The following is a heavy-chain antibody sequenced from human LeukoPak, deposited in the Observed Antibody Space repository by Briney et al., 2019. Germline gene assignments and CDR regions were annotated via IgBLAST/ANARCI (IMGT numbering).Heavy chain of an antibody. CDR3: ARSVRDYGFYYYYGMDV. V-gene: IGHV4-34*01. J-gene: IGHJ6*02. CDR1: GGSFSGYY. Sequence: SETLSLTCAVYGGSFSGYYWSWIRQPPGKGLEWIGEINHSGSTKYNPSLKSRVTISVDTSKNQFSLKLSSVTAADTAVYYCARSVRDYGFYYYYGMDVWGQGTTVTVSS. CDR2: INHSGST. D-gene: IGHD4-17*01.